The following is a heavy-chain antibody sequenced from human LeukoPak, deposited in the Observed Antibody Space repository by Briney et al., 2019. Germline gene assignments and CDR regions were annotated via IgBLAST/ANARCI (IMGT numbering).Heavy chain of an antibody. D-gene: IGHD6-19*01. CDR1: GGSISSSDYY. CDR2: IYYSGST. Sequence: SSETLSLTCTVSGGSISSSDYYWGWIRQPPGKGLEWIASIYYSGSTYYNPSLKSRVTISVDTSRNQFSLKLNSVTAADTAVYYCASLAVAGLSEGYWGQGTLVIVSS. CDR3: ASLAVAGLSEGY. J-gene: IGHJ4*02. V-gene: IGHV4-39*01.